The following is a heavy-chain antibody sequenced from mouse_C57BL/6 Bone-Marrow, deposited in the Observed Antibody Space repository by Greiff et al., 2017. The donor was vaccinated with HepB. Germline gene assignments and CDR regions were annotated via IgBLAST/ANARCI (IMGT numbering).Heavy chain of an antibody. CDR3: ARELFYYYGSTPFAY. CDR2: ISDGGSYT. D-gene: IGHD1-1*01. V-gene: IGHV5-4*01. CDR1: GFTFSSYA. Sequence: DVKLVESGGGLVKPGGSLKLSCAASGFTFSSYAMSWVRQTPEKRLEWVATISDGGSYTYYPDNVKGRFTISRDNAKNNLYLQMSHLKSEDTAMYYCARELFYYYGSTPFAYWGQGTLVTVSA. J-gene: IGHJ3*01.